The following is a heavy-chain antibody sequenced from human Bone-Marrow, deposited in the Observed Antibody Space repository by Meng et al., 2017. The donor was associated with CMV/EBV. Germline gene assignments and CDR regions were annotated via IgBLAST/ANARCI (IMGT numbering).Heavy chain of an antibody. CDR1: GGSFSGYY. D-gene: IGHD2-2*01. Sequence: GGSFSGYYWSWIRQPPGKGLEWIGEINHSGSTNNNPYLKSRVTISVDTSKNQFSLKLSSVTAADTAVYYCARGVPAGYYYYYGMDVWGQGTTVTVSS. J-gene: IGHJ6*02. CDR3: ARGVPAGYYYYYGMDV. CDR2: INHSGST. V-gene: IGHV4-34*01.